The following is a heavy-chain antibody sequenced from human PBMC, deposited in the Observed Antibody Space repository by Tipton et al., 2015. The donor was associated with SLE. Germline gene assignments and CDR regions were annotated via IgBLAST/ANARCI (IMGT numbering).Heavy chain of an antibody. Sequence: TLSLTCTVSGGSINTYYRAWVRQPAGKGREWIGCIDTGGNTKYNPSLERGGSLSVDTSRGQFFLEVRSVTAADTAVYYCVVCSPSSCSCFDYWGQARLGTVSS. CDR2: IDTGGNT. D-gene: IGHD2-2*01. J-gene: IGHJ4*02. CDR1: GGSINTYY. V-gene: IGHV4-4*07. CDR3: VVCSPSSCSCFDY.